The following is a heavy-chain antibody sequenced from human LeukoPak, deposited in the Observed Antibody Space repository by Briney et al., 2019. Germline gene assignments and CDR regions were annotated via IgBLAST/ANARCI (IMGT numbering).Heavy chain of an antibody. D-gene: IGHD3-22*01. V-gene: IGHV4-38-2*02. CDR3: VSSRSSPDYYDSSGYYYVLDY. J-gene: IGHJ4*02. CDR2: INHSGST. Sequence: KTSETLSLTCTVSGYSISSGYYWSWIRQPPGKGLEWIGEINHSGSTNYNPSLKSRVTISVDTSKNQFSLKLSSVTAADTAVYYCVSSRSSPDYYDSSGYYYVLDYWGQGTLVTVSS. CDR1: GYSISSGYY.